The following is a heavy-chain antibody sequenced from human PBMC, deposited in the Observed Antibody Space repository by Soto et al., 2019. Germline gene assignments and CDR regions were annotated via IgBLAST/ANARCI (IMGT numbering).Heavy chain of an antibody. Sequence: ASVKVSCKASGYTFTSYGISWVRQAPVQGLEWMGWISAYNGNTNYAQKLQGRVTMTTDTSTSTAYMELRSLRSDDTAVYYCARLFGGDDQNWFDPWGQGTLVTVSS. V-gene: IGHV1-18*01. CDR1: GYTFTSYG. J-gene: IGHJ5*02. D-gene: IGHD3-10*02. CDR2: ISAYNGNT. CDR3: ARLFGGDDQNWFDP.